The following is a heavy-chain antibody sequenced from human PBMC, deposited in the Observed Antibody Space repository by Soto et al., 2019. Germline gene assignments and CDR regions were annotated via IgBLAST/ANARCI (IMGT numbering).Heavy chain of an antibody. CDR1: GYSFTSYW. Sequence: GESLKISCKGSGYSFTSYWISWVRQMPGKGLEWMGRIDPSDSYTNYSPSFQGHVTISADKSISTAYMELSRLRSDDTAVYYCAREKPRYYYYYGMDVWGQGTTVTVSS. V-gene: IGHV5-10-1*01. CDR2: IDPSDSYT. CDR3: AREKPRYYYYYGMDV. J-gene: IGHJ6*02.